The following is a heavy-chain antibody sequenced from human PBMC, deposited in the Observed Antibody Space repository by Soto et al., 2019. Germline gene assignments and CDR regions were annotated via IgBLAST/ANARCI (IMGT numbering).Heavy chain of an antibody. CDR2: TYYRSKWYN. CDR3: ARVEVPAAMWYYYHRYLLDV. CDR1: GDSVSSNSAA. D-gene: IGHD2-2*01. V-gene: IGHV6-1*01. J-gene: IGHJ6*02. Sequence: SQTLSLTCAISGDSVSSNSAAWNWIRQSPSRGLEWLGRTYYRSKWYNDYAVSVKSRITINPDTSKNQFSLQLNSVTPEDTAVYYCARVEVPAAMWYYYHRYLLDVWGQGTTVIVSS.